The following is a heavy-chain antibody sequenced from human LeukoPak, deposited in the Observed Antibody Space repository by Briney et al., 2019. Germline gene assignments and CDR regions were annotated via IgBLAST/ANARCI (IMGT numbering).Heavy chain of an antibody. CDR3: ASPRYCRGGSCYVDAFDI. Sequence: SVKVSCKASGGTFSSYAISWVRQAPGQGLEWMGRIIPIFGTANYAQKFQGRVTITTDESTSTAYMELSSLRSEDTAVYYCASPRYCRGGSCYVDAFDIWGQGTMVTVSS. D-gene: IGHD2-15*01. CDR2: IIPIFGTA. J-gene: IGHJ3*02. CDR1: GGTFSSYA. V-gene: IGHV1-69*05.